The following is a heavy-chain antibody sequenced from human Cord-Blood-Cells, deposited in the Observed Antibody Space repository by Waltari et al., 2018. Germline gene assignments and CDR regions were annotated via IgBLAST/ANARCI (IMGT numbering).Heavy chain of an antibody. CDR1: GFTFSSYA. D-gene: IGHD3-3*01. CDR3: AVVLRFLEWLLYFDY. V-gene: IGHV3-30-3*01. CDR2: ISDDGSNK. Sequence: QVQLVESGGGVVQPGRSLRLSCAASGFTFSSYAMHWVRQAPGKGLEWVAVISDDGSNKYYADSVKGRFTISRDNSKNTLYLQMNSLRAEDTAVYYCAVVLRFLEWLLYFDYWGQGTLVTVSS. J-gene: IGHJ4*02.